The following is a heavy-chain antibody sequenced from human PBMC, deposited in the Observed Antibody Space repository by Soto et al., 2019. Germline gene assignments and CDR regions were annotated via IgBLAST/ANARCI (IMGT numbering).Heavy chain of an antibody. J-gene: IGHJ6*02. V-gene: IGHV3-30*18. CDR2: ISYDGSHK. Sequence: GGSVRLSCAASGFTFSGFGMHWVRQAPGKGLEWVALISYDGSHKYYADSVKGRFTLSRDNSKNMLWLQMNSLRAEDTAVYYCAKDRAGYSRGMDVWGQGTTVTVSS. CDR1: GFTFSGFG. CDR3: AKDRAGYSRGMDV. D-gene: IGHD2-2*02.